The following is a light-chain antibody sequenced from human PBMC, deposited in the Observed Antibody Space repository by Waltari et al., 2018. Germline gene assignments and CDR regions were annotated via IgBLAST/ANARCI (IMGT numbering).Light chain of an antibody. J-gene: IGKJ2*01. CDR1: QSISSY. CDR3: QQSYTTPYT. V-gene: IGKV1-39*01. CDR2: VAS. Sequence: DIQMTQSPSSLSASVGDRVTITCRASQSISSYLNWYQQKPGKATKLLIYVASSLQSGVPSRFSGSGSGTDFSLTISSLQPEDFATYYCQQSYTTPYTFGQGTKLEIK.